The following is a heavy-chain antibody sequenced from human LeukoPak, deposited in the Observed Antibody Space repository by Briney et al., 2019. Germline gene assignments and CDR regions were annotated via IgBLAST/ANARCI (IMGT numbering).Heavy chain of an antibody. CDR2: ISGSGGST. Sequence: GGSLRLSCAASGFTFSSYAMSWVRQAPGKGLEWVSAISGSGGSTYYADSVKGRFTISRDNSKNTLYLQMNSLRAEDTAVYYCAKASQLWSIEYYFDYWGQGTLVTVSS. CDR3: AKASQLWSIEYYFDY. V-gene: IGHV3-23*01. D-gene: IGHD5-18*01. CDR1: GFTFSSYA. J-gene: IGHJ4*02.